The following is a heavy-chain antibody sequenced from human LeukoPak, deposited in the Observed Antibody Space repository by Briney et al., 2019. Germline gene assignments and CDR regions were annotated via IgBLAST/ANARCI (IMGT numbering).Heavy chain of an antibody. V-gene: IGHV4-39*07. CDR3: ARLDYGSGSRTFDY. CDR2: IYYSGST. J-gene: IGHJ4*02. CDR1: GFTFSSYW. D-gene: IGHD3-10*01. Sequence: GSLRLSCAASGFTFSSYWMHWVRQPPGKGLEWIGSIYYSGSTYYNPSLKSRVTISVDTSKNQFSLKLSSVTAADTAVYYCARLDYGSGSRTFDYWGQGTLVTVSS.